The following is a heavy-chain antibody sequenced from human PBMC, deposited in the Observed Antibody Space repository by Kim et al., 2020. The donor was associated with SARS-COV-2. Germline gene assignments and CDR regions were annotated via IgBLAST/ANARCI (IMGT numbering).Heavy chain of an antibody. J-gene: IGHJ6*02. V-gene: IGHV3-48*02. CDR1: GFTFSSYS. CDR2: IVDRTSTI. CDR3: ARGDMMVVLGSTQHYGMDV. Sequence: GGSLRLSCTASGFTFSSYSMNWVRQAPGKGLEWVSYIVDRTSTIYYADSVKGRFTISRDNAKNSLYLQMNGLRDEDTAIYHCARGDMMVVLGSTQHYGMDVWGQGTTVTVSS. D-gene: IGHD3-22*01.